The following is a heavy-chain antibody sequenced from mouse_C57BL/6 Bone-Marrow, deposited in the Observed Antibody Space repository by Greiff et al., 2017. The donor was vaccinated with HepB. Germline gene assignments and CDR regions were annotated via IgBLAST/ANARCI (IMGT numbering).Heavy chain of an antibody. Sequence: VQLQQSGPELVKPGASVKISCKASGYTFTDYYMNWVKQSHGKSLEWIGDINPNNGGTSYNQKFKGKATLTVDKSSSTAYMELRSLTSEDSAVYYCARSPGGRAMDYWGQGTSVTVSS. CDR1: GYTFTDYY. V-gene: IGHV1-26*01. J-gene: IGHJ4*01. CDR2: INPNNGGT. CDR3: ARSPGGRAMDY.